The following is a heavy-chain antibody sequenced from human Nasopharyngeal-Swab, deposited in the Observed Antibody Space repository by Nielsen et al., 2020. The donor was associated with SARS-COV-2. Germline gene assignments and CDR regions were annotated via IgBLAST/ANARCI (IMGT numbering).Heavy chain of an antibody. V-gene: IGHV4-4*02. CDR3: ARRSWFRDIFD. CDR2: IYHGGST. D-gene: IGHD3-10*01. J-gene: IGHJ4*02. Sequence: WIRQPPGKGLEWIGEIYHGGSTNYNPSLKSRVTISVDKSKNQFSLKLSSVTAADTAVYYCARRSWFRDIFDWGQGTLVTVSS.